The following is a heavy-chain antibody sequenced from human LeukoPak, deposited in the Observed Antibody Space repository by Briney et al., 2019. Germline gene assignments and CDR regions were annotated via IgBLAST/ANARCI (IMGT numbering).Heavy chain of an antibody. V-gene: IGHV3-7*01. CDR2: IKQDGSEK. CDR3: ARDSSGWYGYYYYGMDV. D-gene: IGHD6-19*01. CDR1: GFTFSSYA. Sequence: TGGSLRLSCAASGFTFSSYAMSWVRQAPGKGLEWVANIKQDGSEKYYVDSVKGRFTISRDNAKNSLYLQMNSLRAEDTAVYYCARDSSGWYGYYYYGMDVWGQGTTVTVSS. J-gene: IGHJ6*02.